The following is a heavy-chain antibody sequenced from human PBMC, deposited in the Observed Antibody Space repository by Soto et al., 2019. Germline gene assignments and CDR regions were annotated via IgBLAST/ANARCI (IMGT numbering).Heavy chain of an antibody. CDR2: IWYDGSNK. D-gene: IGHD6-6*01. Sequence: GGSLRLSCAASGFIFSSYGMHWVRQAPGKGLEWVAVIWYDGSNKYYADSVKGRITISRDNSKNTLYLQMNSLRAEDTAVYYCARGQSSSSFPYFDSWGQGTLVTVSS. V-gene: IGHV3-33*01. CDR3: ARGQSSSSFPYFDS. J-gene: IGHJ4*02. CDR1: GFIFSSYG.